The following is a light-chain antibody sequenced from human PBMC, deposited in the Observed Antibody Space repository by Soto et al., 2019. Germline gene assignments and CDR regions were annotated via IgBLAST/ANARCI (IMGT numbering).Light chain of an antibody. J-gene: IGKJ1*01. V-gene: IGKV3-20*01. CDR1: QTVSSSF. CDR3: QQYGSSPGT. CDR2: GAS. Sequence: EIVLTQSPGTLSLSPGEGATLSCRASQTVSSSFLAWYQQKAGQAPRLLIYGASSRATGIPDRFSGSGSGTDFTLTVTRLEPEDVAVYYCQQYGSSPGTFGQGTKVEI.